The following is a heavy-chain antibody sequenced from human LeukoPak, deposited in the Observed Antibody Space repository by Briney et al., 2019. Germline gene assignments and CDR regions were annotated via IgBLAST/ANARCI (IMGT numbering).Heavy chain of an antibody. J-gene: IGHJ4*02. CDR2: INTNTGNP. V-gene: IGHV7-4-1*02. D-gene: IGHD6-19*01. CDR3: ARHPDRSGWYYFDY. CDR1: GYTFTSYA. Sequence: ASVKVSCKASGYTFTSYAMNWVRQAPGQGLEWMGWINTNTGNPTYAQGFTGRFVFSLDTSVSTAYLQISSLKAEDTAVYYCARHPDRSGWYYFDYWGQGTLVTVSS.